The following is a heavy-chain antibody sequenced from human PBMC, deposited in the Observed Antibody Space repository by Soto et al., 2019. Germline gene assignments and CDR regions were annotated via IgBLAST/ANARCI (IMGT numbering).Heavy chain of an antibody. CDR1: GFTFSSYA. V-gene: IGHV3-23*01. D-gene: IGHD3-10*01. J-gene: IGHJ6*02. Sequence: GGSLRLSCAASGFTFSSYAMSWVRQAPGKGLEWVSAISGSGGSTYYADSVKGRFTISRDNSKNTLYLQMNSLRAEDTAVYYSAKDRRTYYYGSGSYSYYGMDVWGQGTTVTVSS. CDR2: ISGSGGST. CDR3: AKDRRTYYYGSGSYSYYGMDV.